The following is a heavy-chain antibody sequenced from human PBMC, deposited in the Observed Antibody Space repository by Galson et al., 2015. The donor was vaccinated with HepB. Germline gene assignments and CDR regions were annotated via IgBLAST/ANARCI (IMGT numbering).Heavy chain of an antibody. D-gene: IGHD1-1*01. Sequence: SLRLSCAASGFTFSSYWMHWVRQAPGKGLVWVSRINSDGSSTSYADSVKGRFTISRDNAKNTLYLQMNSLRAEDTAVYYCARGTLDDAFDIWGQGTMVTVSS. CDR3: ARGTLDDAFDI. CDR1: GFTFSSYW. V-gene: IGHV3-74*01. J-gene: IGHJ3*02. CDR2: INSDGSST.